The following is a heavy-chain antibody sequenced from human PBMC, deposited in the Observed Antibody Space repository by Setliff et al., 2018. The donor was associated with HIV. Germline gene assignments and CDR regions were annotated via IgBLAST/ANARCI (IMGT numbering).Heavy chain of an antibody. J-gene: IGHJ4*02. D-gene: IGHD1-26*01. V-gene: IGHV3-21*01. CDR3: TRWGSGSYERVFDY. CDR2: ISSSGTYI. Sequence: GGSLRLSCAASGFTFSNYAMSWVRQAPGEGLEWVSSISSSGTYIYYADSMKGRFTISRDKAGNSLYLQMNNVRAEDTAVYYCTRWGSGSYERVFDYWGQGMLVTVSS. CDR1: GFTFSNYA.